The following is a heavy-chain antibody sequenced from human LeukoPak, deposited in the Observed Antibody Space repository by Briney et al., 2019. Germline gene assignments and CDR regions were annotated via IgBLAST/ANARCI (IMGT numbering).Heavy chain of an antibody. J-gene: IGHJ1*01. CDR2: IIPIFGTA. D-gene: IGHD3-22*01. V-gene: IGHV1-69*06. CDR1: GGTFSSYA. CDR3: ARDPLDYYDIEYFQH. Sequence: ASVKVSCKASGGTFSSYAISWVRQAPGQGLEWMGGIIPIFGTANYAQKFQGRVTITADKSTSTAYMELSSLRSEDTAVYYCARDPLDYYDIEYFQHWGQGTLVTVSS.